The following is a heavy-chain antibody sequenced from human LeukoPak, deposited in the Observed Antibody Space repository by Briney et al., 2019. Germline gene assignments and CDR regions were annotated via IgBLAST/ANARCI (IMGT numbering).Heavy chain of an antibody. D-gene: IGHD3-10*01. J-gene: IGHJ6*02. CDR3: AKKGESLDYYYMDV. CDR1: GFTFRSYA. V-gene: IGHV3-23*01. Sequence: GGSLRLSCAASGFTFRSYAMSCLRQARGRGLEGFSGISGCGGRTYYADSVKGRFTISRDNSKNTLYLQMNSLRAEDTAVYNCAKKGESLDYYYMDVWGQGTTVTVSS. CDR2: ISGCGGRT.